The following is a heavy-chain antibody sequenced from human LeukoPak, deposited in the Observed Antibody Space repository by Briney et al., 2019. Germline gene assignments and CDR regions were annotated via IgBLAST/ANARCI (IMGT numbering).Heavy chain of an antibody. CDR2: ISAYNGNT. CDR1: GYTFTSYG. CDR3: VRGDQWLASLDLFDY. D-gene: IGHD6-19*01. V-gene: IGHV1-18*01. J-gene: IGHJ4*02. Sequence: ASVKVSCKASGYTFTSYGIIWVRQAPGQGLEWMGWISAYNGNTNYAQKLQGRVTMTTDTSTSTVYMELRSLRSDDTAVYYCVRGDQWLASLDLFDYWGQGTLVTVSS.